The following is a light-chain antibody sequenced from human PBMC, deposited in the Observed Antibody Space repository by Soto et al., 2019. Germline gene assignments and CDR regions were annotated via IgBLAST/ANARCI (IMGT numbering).Light chain of an antibody. V-gene: IGKV3-15*01. CDR2: GAS. Sequence: IVVKMSPAALSLSQGERATLPCRASQSVSSNLAWYQQKPGQAPRLLIYGASNRATGIPARFSGSGSGTEFTLTISSLQAEDVTLYYCQQSTNWPHPFGQVAKV. CDR1: QSVSSN. CDR3: QQSTNWPHP. J-gene: IGKJ1*01.